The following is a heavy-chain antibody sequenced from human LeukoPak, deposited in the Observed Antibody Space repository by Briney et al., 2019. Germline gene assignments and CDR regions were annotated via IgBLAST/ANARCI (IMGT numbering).Heavy chain of an antibody. CDR3: TTASGDYYDSSGYDNWFDP. Sequence: GGSLRLSCAASGFTFSNAWMSWVRQAPGKGLEWVGRIKSKTDGGTTDYAAPVKGRFTISRDDSKNTLYLQMNSLKTEDTAVYYCTTASGDYYDSSGYDNWFDPWGQGTLVTVSS. CDR1: GFTFSNAW. D-gene: IGHD3-22*01. J-gene: IGHJ5*02. V-gene: IGHV3-15*01. CDR2: IKSKTDGGTT.